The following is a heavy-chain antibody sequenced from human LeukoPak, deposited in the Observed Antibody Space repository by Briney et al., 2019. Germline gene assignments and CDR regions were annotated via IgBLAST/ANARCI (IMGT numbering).Heavy chain of an antibody. CDR3: ARDQYYYDSSGPLDY. D-gene: IGHD3-22*01. CDR1: GYTFTSYY. J-gene: IGHJ4*02. Sequence: GASVKVSCKASGYTFTSYYMHWVRQAPGQGLEWMGIINPSGGSTSYAQKFQGRVTMTRDTSTSTVYMELSSLRSEDTAVYYCARDQYYYDSSGPLDYWGQGTLVTASS. V-gene: IGHV1-46*01. CDR2: INPSGGST.